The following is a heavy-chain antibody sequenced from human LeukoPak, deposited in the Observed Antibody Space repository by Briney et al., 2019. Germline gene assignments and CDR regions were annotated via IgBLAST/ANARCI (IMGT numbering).Heavy chain of an antibody. CDR3: ASYDFWSGSAYEYFQH. CDR1: GFTFSSYA. Sequence: GGSLRLSCAASGFTFSSYAMSWVRQAPRKGLECVSAISGSGGSTYYADSVKGRFTISRDNSKNTLYLQMNSLRAEDTAVYYCASYDFWSGSAYEYFQHWGQGTLVTVSS. CDR2: ISGSGGST. J-gene: IGHJ1*01. D-gene: IGHD3-3*01. V-gene: IGHV3-23*01.